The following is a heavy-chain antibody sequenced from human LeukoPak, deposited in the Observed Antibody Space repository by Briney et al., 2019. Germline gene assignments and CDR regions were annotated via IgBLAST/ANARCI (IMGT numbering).Heavy chain of an antibody. CDR3: ARPVLLWFGEVDV. J-gene: IGHJ6*02. CDR1: GFTFSSYE. V-gene: IGHV3-48*03. Sequence: AGGSLRLSCAASGFTFSSYEMNWVRQAPGKGLEWVSYISSSGSTIYYADSVKGRFTISRDNAKNSLYLQMNSLRAEDTAVYYCARPVLLWFGEVDVWGQGTTVTVSS. CDR2: ISSSGSTI. D-gene: IGHD3-10*01.